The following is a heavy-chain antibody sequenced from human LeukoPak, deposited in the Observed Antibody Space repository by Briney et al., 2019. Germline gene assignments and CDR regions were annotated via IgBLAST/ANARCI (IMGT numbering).Heavy chain of an antibody. CDR3: ARAGGGGAGYFDY. D-gene: IGHD3-16*01. Sequence: PGGSLRLSCAASGFNLGTYSMNWVRQAPGKGLEWVSSISSSSSYIYYADSVKGRFTISRDNAKNSLYLQMNSLRAEDTAVYYCARAGGGGAGYFDYWGQGTLVTVSS. J-gene: IGHJ4*02. CDR1: GFNLGTYS. V-gene: IGHV3-21*01. CDR2: ISSSSSYI.